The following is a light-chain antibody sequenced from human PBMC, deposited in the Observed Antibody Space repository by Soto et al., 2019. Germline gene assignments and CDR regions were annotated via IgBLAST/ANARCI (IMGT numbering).Light chain of an antibody. CDR2: AAS. J-gene: IGKJ1*01. V-gene: IGKV1-9*01. CDR1: QGISSY. Sequence: DIQLTQSPSFLSASVGDRVTITCRASQGISSYLACYQQKPGKAPKLLIYAASTLQSGVPSRFSGSGSGTEFTLTISSLQPEDFATYYCQQLNSYPRPFGRGTKVEIK. CDR3: QQLNSYPRP.